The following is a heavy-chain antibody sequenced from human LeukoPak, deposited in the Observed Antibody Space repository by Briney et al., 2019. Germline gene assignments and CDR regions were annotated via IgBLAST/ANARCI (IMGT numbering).Heavy chain of an antibody. Sequence: SETLSLTCTVSGGSISSYYWSWIRQPPGKGLEWIGYIYYSGSTNYIPSLKSRVTILVDTSKNQFSLKLSSVTAADTAVYYCARSYDFWSGRLFDYWGQGTLVTVSS. V-gene: IGHV4-59*01. CDR3: ARSYDFWSGRLFDY. CDR1: GGSISSYY. D-gene: IGHD3-3*01. J-gene: IGHJ4*02. CDR2: IYYSGST.